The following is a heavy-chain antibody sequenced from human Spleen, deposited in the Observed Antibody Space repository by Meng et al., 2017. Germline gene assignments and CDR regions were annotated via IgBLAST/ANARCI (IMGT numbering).Heavy chain of an antibody. V-gene: IGHV4-38-2*02. CDR3: TREVDTSTVTICDY. CDR1: GYSISSDYY. CDR2: IYHRGTT. D-gene: IGHD5-18*01. Sequence: SETLSLTCTVSGYSISSDYYWAWIRQPPGRGLEWIGTIYHRGTTYYNPSLKSRVTISVDTSNNQFSLKLNSVTAADTAVYYCTREVDTSTVTICDYWGQGTLVTVSS. J-gene: IGHJ4*02.